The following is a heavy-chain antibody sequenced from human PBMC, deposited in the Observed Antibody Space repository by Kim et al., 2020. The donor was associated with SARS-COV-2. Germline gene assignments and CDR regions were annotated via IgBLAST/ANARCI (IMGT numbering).Heavy chain of an antibody. D-gene: IGHD6-19*01. J-gene: IGHJ6*02. CDR1: GYSFTSYW. Sequence: GESLKISCKGSGYSFTSYWISWVRQMPGKGLEWMGRIDPSDSYTNYSPSFQGHVTISADKSISTAYLQWSSLKASDTAMYYCARLNRYSSGWEYYYYGMDVWGQGTTVTVSS. CDR3: ARLNRYSSGWEYYYYGMDV. CDR2: IDPSDSYT. V-gene: IGHV5-10-1*01.